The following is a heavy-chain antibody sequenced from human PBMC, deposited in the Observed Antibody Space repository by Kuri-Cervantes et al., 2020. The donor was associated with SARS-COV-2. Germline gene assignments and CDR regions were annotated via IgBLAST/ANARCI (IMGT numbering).Heavy chain of an antibody. Sequence: GESLKISCAASGFTFSSYAMHWVRQAPGKGLEWVSVIYSGGSTYYADSVKGRFTISRDNSKNTLYLQMSSLRAEDTAVYYCARDRGYGSGSYSDYWGQGTLVTVSS. J-gene: IGHJ4*02. CDR2: IYSGGST. CDR1: GFTFSSYA. CDR3: ARDRGYGSGSYSDY. V-gene: IGHV3-53*01. D-gene: IGHD3-10*01.